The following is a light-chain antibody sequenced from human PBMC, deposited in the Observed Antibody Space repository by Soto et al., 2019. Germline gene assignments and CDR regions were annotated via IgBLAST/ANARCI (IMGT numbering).Light chain of an antibody. J-gene: IGLJ1*01. CDR1: SSNIGAGYD. Sequence: QSVLTQPPSVSGAPGQRVTISCTGSSSNIGAGYDVHWYQQLPGTAPKVLIYGNSNRPSGVPDRLSGSKSGTSASLAITGLQAEDEADYYCQSYDSRLSGYVFGNGTKVTV. CDR2: GNS. V-gene: IGLV1-40*01. CDR3: QSYDSRLSGYV.